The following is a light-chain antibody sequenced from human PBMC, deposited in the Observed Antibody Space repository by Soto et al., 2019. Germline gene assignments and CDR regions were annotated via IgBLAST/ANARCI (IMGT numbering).Light chain of an antibody. CDR1: SSDVGGYNY. CDR2: DVS. CDR3: CSYAVTYTLWV. V-gene: IGLV2-11*01. Sequence: QSALTQPRSVSGSPGQSVTISCTGTSSDVGGYNYVSWYQQYPGKAPKLIIYDVSKRPSGVPDRFSGYKAGNTASLTISGLQAEDEADYYCCSYAVTYTLWVFGGGTKLTVL. J-gene: IGLJ3*02.